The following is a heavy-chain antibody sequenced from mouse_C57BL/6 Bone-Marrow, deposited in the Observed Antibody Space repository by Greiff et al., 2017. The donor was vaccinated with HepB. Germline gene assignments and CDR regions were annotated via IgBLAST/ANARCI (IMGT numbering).Heavy chain of an antibody. D-gene: IGHD2-5*01. CDR2: ISGGGGNT. CDR3: ARHFFYSNGAMDY. V-gene: IGHV5-9*01. Sequence: DVKLVESGGGLVKPGGSLKLSCAASGFTFSSYTMSWVRQTPEKRLEWVATISGGGGNTYYPDSGQGRFTISRDNAKNTLYLQMSSLRSEDTALYYCARHFFYSNGAMDYWGKGTSVTVSS. J-gene: IGHJ4*01. CDR1: GFTFSSYT.